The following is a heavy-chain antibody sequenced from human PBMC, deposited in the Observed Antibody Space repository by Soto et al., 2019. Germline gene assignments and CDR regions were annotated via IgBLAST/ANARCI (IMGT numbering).Heavy chain of an antibody. V-gene: IGHV3-21*01. J-gene: IGHJ6*02. CDR3: ARAYDYGDYSTNYYYYGMDV. Sequence: GGSLRLSCAASGFTFSSYSMNWVRQAPGKGLEWVSSISSSSSYIYHADSVKGRFTISRDNAKNSLYLQMNSLRAEDTAVYYCARAYDYGDYSTNYYYYGMDVWGQGTTVTVSS. CDR2: ISSSSSYI. CDR1: GFTFSSYS. D-gene: IGHD4-17*01.